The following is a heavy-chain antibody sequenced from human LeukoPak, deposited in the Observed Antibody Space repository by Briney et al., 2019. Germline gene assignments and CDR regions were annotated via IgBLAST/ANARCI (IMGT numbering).Heavy chain of an antibody. J-gene: IGHJ4*02. V-gene: IGHV1-18*01. CDR3: ARDRLRGFDFWSGYYTDVVTAGFDY. Sequence: ASVKVSCKASGYTFTSYGISWVRQAPGQGLEWMGWISAYNGNTNYAQKLRGRVTMTTDTSTSTAYMELRSLRSDDTAVYYCARDRLRGFDFWSGYYTDVVTAGFDYWGQGTLVTVSS. D-gene: IGHD3-3*01. CDR2: ISAYNGNT. CDR1: GYTFTSYG.